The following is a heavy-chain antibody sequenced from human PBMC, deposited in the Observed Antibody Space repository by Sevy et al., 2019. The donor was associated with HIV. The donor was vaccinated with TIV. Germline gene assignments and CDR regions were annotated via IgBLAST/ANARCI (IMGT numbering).Heavy chain of an antibody. CDR2: IIPIFGTA. Sequence: ASVKVSCKASGGTFSSYAISWVRQAPGQGLEWMGRIIPIFGTANYAQKFQGRVTITTDESTSKAYMELSSLRSEETAVYYCARDRKLVGAMSDAFDIWGQGTMVTVSS. V-gene: IGHV1-69*05. CDR1: GGTFSSYA. J-gene: IGHJ3*02. CDR3: ARDRKLVGAMSDAFDI. D-gene: IGHD1-26*01.